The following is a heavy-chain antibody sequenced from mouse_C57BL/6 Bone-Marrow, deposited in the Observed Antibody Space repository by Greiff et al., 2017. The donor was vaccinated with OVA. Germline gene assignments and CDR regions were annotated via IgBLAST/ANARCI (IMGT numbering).Heavy chain of an antibody. CDR3: ARYGDGNYPYWYFDV. J-gene: IGHJ1*03. D-gene: IGHD2-1*01. Sequence: EVKLVESGGGLVQPGESLKLSCESNEYEFPSHDMSWVRKTPEKRLELVAAINSDGGSTYYPDTMERRFIISRDNTKKTLYLQMSSLRSEDTALYYCARYGDGNYPYWYFDVWGTGTTVTVSS. V-gene: IGHV5-2*01. CDR1: EYEFPSHD. CDR2: INSDGGST.